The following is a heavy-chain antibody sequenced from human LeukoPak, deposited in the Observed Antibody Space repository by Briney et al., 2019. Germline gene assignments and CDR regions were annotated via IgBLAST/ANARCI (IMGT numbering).Heavy chain of an antibody. D-gene: IGHD2-15*01. CDR2: TYYRSKWYN. V-gene: IGHV6-1*01. J-gene: IGHJ4*02. CDR1: GDSVSSNSAA. Sequence: SQILSLTCAISGDSVSSNSAAWNWIRQSPSRGLEWLGRTYYRSKWYNDYAVSVKSRISINPDTSKTQFSLQLDSVTPEDTAVYYCARGGGYCSGGDCNYFDYWGQGTLVTVSS. CDR3: ARGGGYCSGGDCNYFDY.